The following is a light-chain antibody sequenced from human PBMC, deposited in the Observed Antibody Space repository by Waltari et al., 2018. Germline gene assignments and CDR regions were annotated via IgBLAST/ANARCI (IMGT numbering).Light chain of an antibody. V-gene: IGKV3-20*01. CDR3: QQYDGSAVT. CDR2: STS. CDR1: QVVTSSS. J-gene: IGKJ4*01. Sequence: CRASQVVTSSSVAWYQQKPGQAPRLLIYSTSSRATDFSDRFSGSGSGTDFTLTINRLEPEDSAVYHCQQYDGSAVTFGGGTRVEIK.